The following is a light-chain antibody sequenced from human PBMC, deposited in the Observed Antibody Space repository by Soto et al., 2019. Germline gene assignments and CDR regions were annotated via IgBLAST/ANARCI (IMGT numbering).Light chain of an antibody. Sequence: QSALTQPASVSGSPGQSITISCTGTSSDVGGYNYVSWYQQHPGKAPKLMIYEVSNRPSGVSDRFSGSKSGNTASLTLSGLQAEDEADYYCSSYISSGTLVFGGGTKLTVL. J-gene: IGLJ3*02. CDR2: EVS. CDR3: SSYISSGTLV. V-gene: IGLV2-14*01. CDR1: SSDVGGYNY.